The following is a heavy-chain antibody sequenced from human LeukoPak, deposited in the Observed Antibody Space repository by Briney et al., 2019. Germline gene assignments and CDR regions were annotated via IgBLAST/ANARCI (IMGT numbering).Heavy chain of an antibody. J-gene: IGHJ5*02. CDR2: ITGSGST. V-gene: IGHV3-23*01. D-gene: IGHD6-19*01. CDR1: GFTFSTFA. CDR3: AKGRDSGWYAWFDP. Sequence: GGSLRLSCAASGFTFSTFAMTWVRQAPGKGLEWVSVITGSGSTYYADSVKGRFTISRDNSKSTLYLQMNSLRAEDTAVYFCAKGRDSGWYAWFDPWGQGTLVAVSS.